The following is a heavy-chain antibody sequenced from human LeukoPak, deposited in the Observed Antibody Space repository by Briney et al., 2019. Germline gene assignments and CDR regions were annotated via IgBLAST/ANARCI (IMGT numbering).Heavy chain of an antibody. V-gene: IGHV4-59*01. D-gene: IGHD5-18*01. Sequence: SETLSLTCTVSGDSISTYYWSWIRQPPGKGLEYIGYVYYSGSTNYSPSLKSRVTISVDTSKNQFSLKLRPVTAADTAVYYCARDRTNIYGDAFDIWGQGTMVTVSS. CDR2: VYYSGST. CDR1: GDSISTYY. J-gene: IGHJ3*02. CDR3: ARDRTNIYGDAFDI.